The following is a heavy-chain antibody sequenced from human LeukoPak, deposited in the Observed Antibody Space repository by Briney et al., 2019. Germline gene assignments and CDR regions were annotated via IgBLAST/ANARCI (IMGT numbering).Heavy chain of an antibody. CDR2: IIPIFCTA. CDR3: ARVREMATTSRGGYYYYYGMDV. Sequence: APVKVSCKASGGTFSSYSISWVRQAPGQGLEWMGGIIPIFCTANYAQKFQGRVTITADESTSTAYMELSSLRSEDTPVYYCARVREMATTSRGGYYYYYGMDVWGQGTTVTVSS. V-gene: IGHV1-69*01. CDR1: GGTFSSYS. J-gene: IGHJ6*02. D-gene: IGHD5-24*01.